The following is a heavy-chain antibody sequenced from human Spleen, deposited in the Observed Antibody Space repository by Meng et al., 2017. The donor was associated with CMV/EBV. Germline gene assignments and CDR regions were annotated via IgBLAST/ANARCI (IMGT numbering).Heavy chain of an antibody. Sequence: RCRIGWVRRAPGRGLDWMGWIRAYNGSTSYAQTLQGRVTMPTDTSTSTAYMELRSLRSDDTAVYYCARDRTRDIVVVPAQKRGWFGPWGQGTLVTVSS. J-gene: IGHJ5*02. CDR3: ARDRTRDIVVVPAQKRGWFGP. CDR1: RCR. D-gene: IGHD2-2*01. V-gene: IGHV1-18*01. CDR2: IRAYNGST.